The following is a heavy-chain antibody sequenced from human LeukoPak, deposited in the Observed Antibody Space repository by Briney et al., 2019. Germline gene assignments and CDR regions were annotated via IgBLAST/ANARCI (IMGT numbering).Heavy chain of an antibody. J-gene: IGHJ6*02. D-gene: IGHD4-17*01. CDR3: AREFEGYDDYSDSYYGMDV. V-gene: IGHV1-69*04. Sequence: VASVKVSCKTSGSTFIRDTISWVRQAPGHGREWMGRISPILGLRNFAQKFQGRVTITADKSTSTAYMELSSLRSEDTAVYYCAREFEGYDDYSDSYYGMDVWGQGTTVTVSS. CDR1: GSTFIRDT. CDR2: ISPILGLR.